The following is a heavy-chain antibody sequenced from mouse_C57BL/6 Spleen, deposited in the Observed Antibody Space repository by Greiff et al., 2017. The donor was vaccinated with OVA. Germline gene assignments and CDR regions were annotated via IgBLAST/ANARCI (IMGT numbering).Heavy chain of an antibody. CDR1: GYSFTDYN. D-gene: IGHD1-1*01. CDR3: ARWGYGSSYEAY. Sequence: EVKLVESGPELVKPGASVKISCKASGYSFTDYNMNWVKQSNGKSLEWIGVINPNYGTTSYNQKFKGKATLTVDQSSSTAYMQLNSLTSEDSAVYYCARWGYGSSYEAYWGQGTLVTVSA. V-gene: IGHV1-39*01. J-gene: IGHJ3*01. CDR2: INPNYGTT.